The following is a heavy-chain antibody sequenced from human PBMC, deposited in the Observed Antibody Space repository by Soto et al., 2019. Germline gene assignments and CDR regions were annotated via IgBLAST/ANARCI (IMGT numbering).Heavy chain of an antibody. CDR2: ISSSSSTI. V-gene: IGHV3-48*04. J-gene: IGHJ5*02. CDR3: ARDRGEAEYSSGWYWFDP. D-gene: IGHD6-19*01. Sequence: GSLRLSCAASGFTFSSYSMNWVRQAPGKGLEWVSYISSSSSTIYYADSVKGRFTISRDNAKNSLYLQMNSLRAEDTAVYYCARDRGEAEYSSGWYWFDPWGQGTLVTVSS. CDR1: GFTFSSYS.